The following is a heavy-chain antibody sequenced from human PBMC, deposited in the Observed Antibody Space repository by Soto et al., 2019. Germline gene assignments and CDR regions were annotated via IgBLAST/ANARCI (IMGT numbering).Heavy chain of an antibody. V-gene: IGHV3-9*01. J-gene: IGHJ4*02. CDR1: GFTFDDYA. CDR2: ISWNSGSI. CDR3: AKHLGSQQLVDPFDY. D-gene: IGHD6-13*01. Sequence: DVQLVESGGGLVQPGRSLRLSCAASGFTFDDYAMHWVRQAPGKGLEWVSGISWNSGSIGYADSVKGRFTISRDNAKNSLYLQMNSLRAEDTALYYCAKHLGSQQLVDPFDYWGQGTLVTVSS.